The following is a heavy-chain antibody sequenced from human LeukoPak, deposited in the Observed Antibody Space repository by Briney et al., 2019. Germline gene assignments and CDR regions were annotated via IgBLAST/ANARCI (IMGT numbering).Heavy chain of an antibody. CDR3: ATGERMVRGDGVDY. J-gene: IGHJ4*02. Sequence: GGSLRLSCAASGFTVRNNYMSWVRQAPGKGLEWVSVIYSGGSTYYADSVKGRFTICRDNSKNTLYLQMNSLRAEDTAVYFCATGERMVRGDGVDYWGQGTLVTVSS. V-gene: IGHV3-66*01. D-gene: IGHD3-10*01. CDR1: GFTVRNNY. CDR2: IYSGGST.